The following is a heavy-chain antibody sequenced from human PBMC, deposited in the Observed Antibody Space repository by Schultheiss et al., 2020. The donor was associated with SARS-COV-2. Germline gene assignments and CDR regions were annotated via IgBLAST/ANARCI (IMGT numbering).Heavy chain of an antibody. CDR1: GFTFSNYA. J-gene: IGHJ3*02. D-gene: IGHD5-18*01. Sequence: GGSLRLSCAASGFTFSNYALHWVRQAPGKGLEWVAVISYDGSNKFYADSVKGRFTISRDNSKNTLFLQMNSLRAEDTAVYYCARVRGGGYMRDAFDIWGQGTMVTVSS. V-gene: IGHV3-30*04. CDR3: ARVRGGGYMRDAFDI. CDR2: ISYDGSNK.